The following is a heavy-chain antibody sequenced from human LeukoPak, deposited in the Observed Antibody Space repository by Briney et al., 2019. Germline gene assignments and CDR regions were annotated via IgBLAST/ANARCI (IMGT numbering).Heavy chain of an antibody. CDR1: GFTFISYW. CDR2: INSDGSSS. J-gene: IGHJ4*02. V-gene: IGHV3-74*01. Sequence: PGGSLRLSCAASGFTFISYWMHWVRQAPGKGLVWVSRINSDGSSSRYADSVKGRFTISRDNAKNTLYLQMNSLTAEDTAVYYCARDYDSIFDYWGQGTLVTVSS. D-gene: IGHD3-3*01. CDR3: ARDYDSIFDY.